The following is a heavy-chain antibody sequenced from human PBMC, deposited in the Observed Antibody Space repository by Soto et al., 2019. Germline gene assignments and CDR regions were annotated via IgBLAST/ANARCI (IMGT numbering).Heavy chain of an antibody. CDR2: ITSSGSAI. CDR1: GFTFSIYS. D-gene: IGHD5-12*01. Sequence: GGSLRLSCAAPGFTFSIYSMNWVRQAPGKGLEWVSYITSSGSAIYYADTVKGRFTISRDNAKNSLYLQMNSLRAEDTAVYYCTRGYTGYAQAGLDSWGQGTLVTVSS. CDR3: TRGYTGYAQAGLDS. J-gene: IGHJ4*02. V-gene: IGHV3-48*01.